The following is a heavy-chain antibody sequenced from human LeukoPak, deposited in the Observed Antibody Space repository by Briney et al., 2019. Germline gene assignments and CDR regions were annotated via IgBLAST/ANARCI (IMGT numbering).Heavy chain of an antibody. CDR2: INHSGST. CDR3: ARGPQGGNSYYFDY. Sequence: SETLSLTCTVSGGSISSSSYYWGWIRQPPGKGLEWIGEINHSGSTNYNPSLKSRVTISADTSKNQFSLKLSSVTAADTAVYYCARGPQGGNSYYFDYWGQGTLVTVSS. CDR1: GGSISSSSYY. J-gene: IGHJ4*02. D-gene: IGHD4-23*01. V-gene: IGHV4-39*07.